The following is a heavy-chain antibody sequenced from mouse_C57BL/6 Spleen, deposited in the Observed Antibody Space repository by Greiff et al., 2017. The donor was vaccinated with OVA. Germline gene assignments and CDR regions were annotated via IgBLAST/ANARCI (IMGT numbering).Heavy chain of an antibody. J-gene: IGHJ3*01. CDR1: GYTFTDYY. V-gene: IGHV1-26*01. CDR2: INPNNGGT. CDR3: ASRDGYWIAY. Sequence: VQLQQSGPELVKPGASVKISCKASGYTFTDYYMNWVKQSHGKSLEWIGDINPNNGGTSYNQKFKGKATLTVDKSSSTAYMELRSLTSEDSAVYYCASRDGYWIAYWGQGTLVTVSA. D-gene: IGHD2-3*01.